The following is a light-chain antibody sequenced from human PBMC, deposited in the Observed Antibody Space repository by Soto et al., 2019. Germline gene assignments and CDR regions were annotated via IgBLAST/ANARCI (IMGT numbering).Light chain of an antibody. CDR2: GAS. V-gene: IGKV3-20*01. CDR1: HIVSSSY. CDR3: QQYGSSPFT. Sequence: EIVLTQSPGTLSLSPGERATLSCRASHIVSSSYLAWYQQKPGQAPRLLIYGASSRATGIPDRFSGSGSGTDFPLTISRLEPEDFAVYYCQQYGSSPFTFGPGTNVDLK. J-gene: IGKJ3*01.